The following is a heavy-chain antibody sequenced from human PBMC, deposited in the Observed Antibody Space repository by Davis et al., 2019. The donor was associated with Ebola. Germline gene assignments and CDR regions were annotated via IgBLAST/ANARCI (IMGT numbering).Heavy chain of an antibody. CDR2: VSYDGSEK. CDR1: GFTFSSYA. V-gene: IGHV3-30*14. CDR3: ARAADYDFWSGYSNFDY. Sequence: GESLKISCAAAGFTFSSYAMHWVRLAPGKGLECLSVVSYDGSEKYYADSVKGRFTISRDNSKNTLYIQMNSLRAEDTAVYYCARAADYDFWSGYSNFDYWGQGTLVTVSS. D-gene: IGHD3-3*01. J-gene: IGHJ4*02.